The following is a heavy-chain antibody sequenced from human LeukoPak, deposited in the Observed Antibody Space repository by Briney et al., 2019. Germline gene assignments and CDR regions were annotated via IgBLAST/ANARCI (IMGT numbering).Heavy chain of an antibody. D-gene: IGHD3-22*01. CDR2: IYYSGST. CDR3: ARHKGLTYYYDSGDYYFDY. Sequence: SETLSLTCTVSGGSISSYYWSWIRQPPGKGLEWIGYIYYSGSTNYNPSLKSRVTISVDTSKNQFSLKLSSVTAADTAVYSCARHKGLTYYYDSGDYYFDYWGQGTLVTVSS. V-gene: IGHV4-59*08. CDR1: GGSISSYY. J-gene: IGHJ4*02.